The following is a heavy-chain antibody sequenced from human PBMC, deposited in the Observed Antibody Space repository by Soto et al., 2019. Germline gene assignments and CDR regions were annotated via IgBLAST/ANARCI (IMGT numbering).Heavy chain of an antibody. Sequence: QVQLQESGPGLVKPSGTLSLTCAVSGDSISRSNWWRWVRQPPGEGLEWVGDMYNSGATHYNPSLKGRDAFSVDTSRNHFSLTISSVTAADTAVYYCARGGGVLLSRQYIYAMDVWGQGTTVTVSS. J-gene: IGHJ6*02. V-gene: IGHV4-4*02. D-gene: IGHD3-10*01. CDR1: GDSISRSNW. CDR2: MYNSGAT. CDR3: ARGGGVLLSRQYIYAMDV.